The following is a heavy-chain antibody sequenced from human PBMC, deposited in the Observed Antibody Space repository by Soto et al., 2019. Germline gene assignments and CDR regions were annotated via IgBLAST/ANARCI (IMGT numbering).Heavy chain of an antibody. V-gene: IGHV4-34*01. CDR1: GGSFSGYY. D-gene: IGHD3-3*01. CDR3: ASANYDFWSGYYGY. Sequence: SETLSLTCAVYGGSFSGYYLSWIRQPPGKGLEWIGEINHSGSTNYNPSLKSRVTISVDTSKNQFSQKLSSVTAADTAVYYCASANYDFWSGYYGYWGQGTLVTVSS. J-gene: IGHJ4*02. CDR2: INHSGST.